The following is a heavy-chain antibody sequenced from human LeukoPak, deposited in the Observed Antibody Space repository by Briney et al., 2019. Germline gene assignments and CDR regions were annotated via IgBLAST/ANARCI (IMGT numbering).Heavy chain of an antibody. D-gene: IGHD3-9*01. J-gene: IGHJ4*02. V-gene: IGHV4-38-2*02. CDR2: IYHSGST. CDR3: ARSGFNYDILTGYFPGPFDY. CDR1: GYSISSGYY. Sequence: SETLSLTCTVSGYSISSGYYWGWIRQPPGKGLEWIGSIYHSGSTYYNPSLKSRVTISVDTSKNQFSLKLSSVTAADTAVYYCARSGFNYDILTGYFPGPFDYWGQGTLVTVSS.